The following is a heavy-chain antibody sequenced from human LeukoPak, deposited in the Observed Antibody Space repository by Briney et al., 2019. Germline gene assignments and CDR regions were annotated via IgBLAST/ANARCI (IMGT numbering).Heavy chain of an antibody. CDR2: INSDGSST. J-gene: IGHJ4*02. Sequence: GGSLRLSCAASGFTFSSYWMHWVRQAPGKGLVWVSRINSDGSSTSYADSVKGRFTISRDNAKDTLYLQMNSLRAEDAAVYYCARDFLSGSCDYWGQGTLVTVSS. CDR1: GFTFSSYW. CDR3: ARDFLSGSCDY. V-gene: IGHV3-74*01. D-gene: IGHD1-26*01.